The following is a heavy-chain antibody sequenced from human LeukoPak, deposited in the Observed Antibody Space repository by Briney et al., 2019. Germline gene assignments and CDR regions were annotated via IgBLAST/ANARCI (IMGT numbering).Heavy chain of an antibody. Sequence: GGSLRLSCAASGFTFSTYSMNWVRQAPGKGLEWIAYIRGSGNDIYYADSVKGRFTISRDNAKNSLYLQMNSLRAEDTAVYYCARDIIAAAGRDEYYYYYGMDVWGQGTTVTVSS. V-gene: IGHV3-21*05. D-gene: IGHD6-13*01. CDR1: GFTFSTYS. J-gene: IGHJ6*02. CDR3: ARDIIAAAGRDEYYYYYGMDV. CDR2: IRGSGNDI.